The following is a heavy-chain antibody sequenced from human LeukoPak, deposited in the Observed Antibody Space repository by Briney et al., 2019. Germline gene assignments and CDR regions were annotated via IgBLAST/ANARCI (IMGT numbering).Heavy chain of an antibody. Sequence: GGSLRLSCAASGFTFSSYAMSWVRQAPGKGLEWVSAIIGSGSSTYYADSVKGRFTISRDNSKNTLFLQMNSLRAEDTAVYYCAKDRAQQLVLDFWGQGTLITVSS. CDR1: GFTFSSYA. CDR2: IIGSGSST. D-gene: IGHD6-13*01. V-gene: IGHV3-23*01. J-gene: IGHJ4*02. CDR3: AKDRAQQLVLDF.